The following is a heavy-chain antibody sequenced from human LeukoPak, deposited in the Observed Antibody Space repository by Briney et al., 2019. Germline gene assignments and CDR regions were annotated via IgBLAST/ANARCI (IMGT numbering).Heavy chain of an antibody. D-gene: IGHD3-22*01. Sequence: SETLSLTCTVSGYSISSGYYWGWIRQPPGKGLEWIGSIYHSGSTYYNPSLKSRVTISVDTSKNQFSLKLSSVTAADTAVYYCARVSTRYYYDSSGPFDYWGQGTLVTVSS. CDR1: GYSISSGYY. CDR2: IYHSGST. V-gene: IGHV4-38-2*02. J-gene: IGHJ4*02. CDR3: ARVSTRYYYDSSGPFDY.